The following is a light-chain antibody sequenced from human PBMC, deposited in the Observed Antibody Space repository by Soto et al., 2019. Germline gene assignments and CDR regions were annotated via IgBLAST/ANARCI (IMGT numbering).Light chain of an antibody. V-gene: IGKV3-15*01. Sequence: EIVMTQSPATLSVSPGERATLSCRASQSINSNLAWYQQKPGQTPRLPIYGASTRATGIPARFSGSGSGTDFTLTISSLQSEDFAVYYCQQYNNWWTFGQGTKVEIK. CDR1: QSINSN. CDR2: GAS. CDR3: QQYNNWWT. J-gene: IGKJ1*01.